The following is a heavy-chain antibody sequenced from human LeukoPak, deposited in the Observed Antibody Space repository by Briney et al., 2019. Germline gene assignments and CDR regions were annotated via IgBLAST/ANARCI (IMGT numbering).Heavy chain of an antibody. Sequence: SGASLRLSCAASGFTFSSYWMSWVRQATGKGLEWVAVISYDGSNKYYADSVKGRFTISRDNSKNTLYLQMNSLRAEDTAVYYCAKSWTLYSSSWGVDYWGQGTLVTVSS. CDR1: GFTFSSYW. J-gene: IGHJ4*02. D-gene: IGHD6-13*01. CDR3: AKSWTLYSSSWGVDY. CDR2: ISYDGSNK. V-gene: IGHV3-30*18.